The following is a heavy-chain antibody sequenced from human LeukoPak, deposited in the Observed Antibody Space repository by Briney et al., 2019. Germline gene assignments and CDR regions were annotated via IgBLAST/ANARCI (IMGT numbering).Heavy chain of an antibody. CDR2: IYYSGST. J-gene: IGHJ6*03. CDR3: ARYYYGSGSYFVYYYMDV. CDR1: GGSISSYY. V-gene: IGHV4-59*01. D-gene: IGHD3-10*01. Sequence: PSETLSLTCTVSGGSISSYYWSWIRQPPGKGLEWIGYIYYSGSTNYNPSLKSRVTISVDTSKNQFSLKLSSVTAADTAVYYCARYYYGSGSYFVYYYMDVWGKGTTVTISS.